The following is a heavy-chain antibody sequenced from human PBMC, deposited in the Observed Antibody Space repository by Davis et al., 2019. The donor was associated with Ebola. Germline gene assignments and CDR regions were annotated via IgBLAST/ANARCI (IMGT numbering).Heavy chain of an antibody. Sequence: SETLSLTCSVSGYSINRGFTWGWIRQPPEKELEWIGSIYHSGSTNYSPSLKSRVTISADTSKNQFSLRLKSVTAADTAMYYCARDYVYWGQGILVTVSS. D-gene: IGHD1-14*01. J-gene: IGHJ4*02. CDR3: ARDYVY. V-gene: IGHV4-38-2*02. CDR2: IYHSGST. CDR1: GYSINRGFT.